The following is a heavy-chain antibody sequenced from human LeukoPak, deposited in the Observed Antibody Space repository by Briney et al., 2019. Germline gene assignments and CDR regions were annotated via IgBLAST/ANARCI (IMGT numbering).Heavy chain of an antibody. J-gene: IGHJ6*03. V-gene: IGHV4-34*01. Sequence: PSETLSLTCAVYGGSFSRYYWSWIRQPPGKGLEWIGEINHSGSTNYNPSLKSRVTISVDTSKNQFSLKLSSVTAADTAVYYCARALWFGESYYYYMDVWGKGTTVTVSS. CDR1: GGSFSRYY. CDR2: INHSGST. D-gene: IGHD3-10*01. CDR3: ARALWFGESYYYYMDV.